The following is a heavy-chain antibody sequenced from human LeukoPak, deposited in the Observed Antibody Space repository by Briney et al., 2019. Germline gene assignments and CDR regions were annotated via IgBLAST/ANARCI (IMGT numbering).Heavy chain of an antibody. D-gene: IGHD6-19*01. J-gene: IGHJ4*02. Sequence: ESSGTLSLTCAVSGGSISRSWWSWVRQPPGKGLEWIGEIFHSGSTNYNPSLKSRVTISVDKSKNRFSLELSSVTAADTAVYYCACHSGWSGPSEWGQGTLVIVSS. V-gene: IGHV4-4*02. CDR3: ACHSGWSGPSE. CDR2: IFHSGST. CDR1: GGSISRSW.